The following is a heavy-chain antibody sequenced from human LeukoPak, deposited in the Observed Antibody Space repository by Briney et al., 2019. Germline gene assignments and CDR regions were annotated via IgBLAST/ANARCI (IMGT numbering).Heavy chain of an antibody. D-gene: IGHD5-24*01. J-gene: IGHJ4*02. V-gene: IGHV3-74*01. Sequence: RGSLRLSCAASGFTFSSYWMHWVRQAPGKGLVWVSRINNDGSSISYADFVKGRFTISGDNAKNTLYLQMNSLRAEDTAVYYCAKWEVEMATIMGYWGQGTLVTVSS. CDR3: AKWEVEMATIMGY. CDR2: INNDGSSI. CDR1: GFTFSSYW.